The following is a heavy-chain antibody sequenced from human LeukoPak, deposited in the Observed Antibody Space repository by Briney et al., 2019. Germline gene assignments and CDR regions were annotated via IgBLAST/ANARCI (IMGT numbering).Heavy chain of an antibody. J-gene: IGHJ6*02. Sequence: ASVKVSCKASGYTFTSYGISWVRQAPGQGLEWMGRISAYNGNTNYAQKLQGRVTMTTDTSTSTAYMELRSLRSDDTAVYYCARDERVYCSSTSCYTNCYYYGMDVWGQGTTVTVSS. V-gene: IGHV1-18*01. CDR1: GYTFTSYG. CDR2: ISAYNGNT. D-gene: IGHD2-2*02. CDR3: ARDERVYCSSTSCYTNCYYYGMDV.